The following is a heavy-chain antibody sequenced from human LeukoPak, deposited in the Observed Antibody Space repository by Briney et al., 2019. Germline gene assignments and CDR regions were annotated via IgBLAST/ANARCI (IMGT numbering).Heavy chain of an antibody. J-gene: IGHJ4*02. CDR2: INHSGST. CDR1: GGSFSGYY. Sequence: SETLSLTCAVYGGSFSGYYWSWIRQPPGKGLEWIGEINHSGSTNYNPSLKSRVTMSVDTSKNQFSLKLSSVTAADTAVYYCARHANWGSAYFDYWGQGTLVTVSS. V-gene: IGHV4-34*01. CDR3: ARHANWGSAYFDY. D-gene: IGHD7-27*01.